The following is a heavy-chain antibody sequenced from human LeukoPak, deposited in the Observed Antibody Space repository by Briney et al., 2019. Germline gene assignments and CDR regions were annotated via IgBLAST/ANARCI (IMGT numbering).Heavy chain of an antibody. D-gene: IGHD3-3*01. Sequence: GGSLRLSCAASGFTFSSYAMHWVRQAPGKGLEWVAVIPYDGSNKYYADSVKGRFTISRDNSKNTLYLQMNSLRAEDTAVYYCARDDFWSGFGTFDIWGQGTMVTVSS. V-gene: IGHV3-30*01. J-gene: IGHJ3*02. CDR2: IPYDGSNK. CDR3: ARDDFWSGFGTFDI. CDR1: GFTFSSYA.